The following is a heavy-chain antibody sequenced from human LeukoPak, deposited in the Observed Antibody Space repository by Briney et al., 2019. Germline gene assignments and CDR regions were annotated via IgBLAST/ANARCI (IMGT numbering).Heavy chain of an antibody. CDR1: GFTFSTYS. CDR2: ITSTSSPI. CDR3: ARDPVLAAAGDPGYYFDY. J-gene: IGHJ4*02. V-gene: IGHV3-48*01. Sequence: GGSLRLSCAASGFTFSTYSMNWVRQAPGKGLEWVSYITSTSSPIYYADSVKGRFTISRDNSKNTLYLQMNSLRAEDTAVYYCARDPVLAAAGDPGYYFDYWGQGTLVTVSS. D-gene: IGHD6-13*01.